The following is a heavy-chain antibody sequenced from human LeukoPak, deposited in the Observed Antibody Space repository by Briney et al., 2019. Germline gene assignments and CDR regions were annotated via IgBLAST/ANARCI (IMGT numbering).Heavy chain of an antibody. CDR2: INANSGTR. Sequence: GGSLRLSCEASGFAISCFAMSWIRQPPGKGLEWVSTINANSGTRSYAASVRGRFTISRDDSKNTVYLQLNTLRAEDTAVYYCAKPISGGLAVTADWFDPWGQGTLVVVSS. CDR1: GFAISCFA. V-gene: IGHV3-23*01. D-gene: IGHD6-19*01. J-gene: IGHJ5*01. CDR3: AKPISGGLAVTADWFDP.